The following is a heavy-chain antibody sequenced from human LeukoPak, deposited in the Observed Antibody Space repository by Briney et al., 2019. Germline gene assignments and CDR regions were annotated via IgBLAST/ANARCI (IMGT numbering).Heavy chain of an antibody. D-gene: IGHD4-17*01. Sequence: GASVKVSCKASGYTFTIYDINWGRQAPGQGLEWMVWMTLNSGNTGYAQKFQGRVTMTRNTSISTAYMELSSLRSEDTAVYYCASPLDYGDYGRNYYYYGMDVWGQGTTVTVSS. CDR1: GYTFTIYD. CDR3: ASPLDYGDYGRNYYYYGMDV. J-gene: IGHJ6*02. CDR2: MTLNSGNT. V-gene: IGHV1-8*01.